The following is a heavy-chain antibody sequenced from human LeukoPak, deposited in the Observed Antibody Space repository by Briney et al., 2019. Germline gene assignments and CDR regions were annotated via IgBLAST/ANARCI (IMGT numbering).Heavy chain of an antibody. CDR2: IYTSGST. CDR1: GGSICSYY. CDR3: ARDDDLTGYDAFDI. J-gene: IGHJ3*02. Sequence: PSETLSLTCTVSGGSICSYYWSWIRQPAGKGLEWIGRIYTSGSTNYNPSLKSRVTMSVDTSKNQFSLKLSSVTAADTAVYYCARDDDLTGYDAFDIWGQGTMVTVSS. D-gene: IGHD7-27*01. V-gene: IGHV4-4*07.